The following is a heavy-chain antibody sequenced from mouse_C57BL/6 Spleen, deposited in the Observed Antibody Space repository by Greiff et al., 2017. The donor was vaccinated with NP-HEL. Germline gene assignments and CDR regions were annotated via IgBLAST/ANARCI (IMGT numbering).Heavy chain of an antibody. CDR2: ISYDGSN. J-gene: IGHJ3*01. Sequence: VQLKESGPGLVKPSQSLSLTCSVTGYSITSGYYWNWIRQFPGNKLEWMGYISYDGSNNYNPSLKNRISITRDTSKNQFFLKLNSVTTEDTATYYCAREGYYGYAWFAYWGQGTLVTVSA. CDR3: AREGYYGYAWFAY. V-gene: IGHV3-6*01. D-gene: IGHD2-2*01. CDR1: GYSITSGYY.